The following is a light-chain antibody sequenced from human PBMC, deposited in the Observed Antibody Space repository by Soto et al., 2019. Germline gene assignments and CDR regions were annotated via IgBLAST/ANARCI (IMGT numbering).Light chain of an antibody. J-gene: IGLJ3*02. Sequence: QSALTQPRSVSGSPGQSVAISCTGTSSDVGGYDYVSWFQQHPGKAPNLMIYAVNQRPSGVPNRFSGSKSGNTASLTISGLQAEDEADYYCCSSAGGYTWVFGGGTKVTVL. CDR1: SSDVGGYDY. CDR2: AVN. CDR3: CSSAGGYTWV. V-gene: IGLV2-11*01.